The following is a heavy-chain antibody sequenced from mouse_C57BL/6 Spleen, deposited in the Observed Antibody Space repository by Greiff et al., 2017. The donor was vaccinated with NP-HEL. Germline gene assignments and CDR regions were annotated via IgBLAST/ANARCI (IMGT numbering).Heavy chain of an antibody. J-gene: IGHJ4*01. Sequence: QVQLQQPGAELVKPGASVKLSCKASGYTFTSYWMHWVKQRPGQGLEWIGMIHPNSGSTNYNEKFKSKATLTVDKSSSTAYMQLSSLTSEDSAVYYCSRGGRYVGAMDYWGQGTSVTVSS. CDR2: IHPNSGST. CDR3: SRGGRYVGAMDY. V-gene: IGHV1-64*01. CDR1: GYTFTSYW. D-gene: IGHD2-12*01.